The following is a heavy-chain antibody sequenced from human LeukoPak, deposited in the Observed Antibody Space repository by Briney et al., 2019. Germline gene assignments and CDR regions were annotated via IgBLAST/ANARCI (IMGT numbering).Heavy chain of an antibody. D-gene: IGHD1-26*01. CDR1: GFTFSSYA. CDR2: ISGSGGST. J-gene: IGHJ6*02. Sequence: GRSLRLSCAASGFTFSSYAMSWVRQAPGKGLEWVSAISGSGGSTYYADSVKGRFTISRDNSKNTLYLQMNSLRAEDTAVYYCAKAIVGATKGRDYYYYYGMDVWGQGTTVTVSS. V-gene: IGHV3-23*01. CDR3: AKAIVGATKGRDYYYYYGMDV.